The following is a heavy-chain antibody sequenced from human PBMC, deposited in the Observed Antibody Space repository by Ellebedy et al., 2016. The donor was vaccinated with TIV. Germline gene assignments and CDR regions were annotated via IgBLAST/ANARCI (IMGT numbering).Heavy chain of an antibody. V-gene: IGHV3-23*01. CDR1: GFTFDTYA. CDR3: AGFRGEAVAGNGFDP. J-gene: IGHJ5*02. D-gene: IGHD6-19*01. CDR2: ISGSGVTT. Sequence: PGGSLRLSCADSGFTFDTYAMSWVRQAPGQGLEWVSHISGSGVTTYYADSVWGRFSISRDNSKNTLYLQMNSLRAEDTAVYYCAGFRGEAVAGNGFDPWGQGTLVTVSS.